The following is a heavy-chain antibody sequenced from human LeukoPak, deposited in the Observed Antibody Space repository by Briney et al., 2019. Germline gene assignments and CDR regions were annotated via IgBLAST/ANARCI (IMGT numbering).Heavy chain of an antibody. CDR3: ARDTGGYDSSGYTDY. D-gene: IGHD3-22*01. V-gene: IGHV4-34*01. J-gene: IGHJ4*02. CDR1: GGSFSGYY. Sequence: SETLSLTCAVYGGSFSGYYWSWIRQPPGKGLEWIGEINHSGSTNYNPSLKSRVTISVDTSKNQFSLKLSSLTAEDTAVYYCARDTGGYDSSGYTDYWGQGTLVTVSS. CDR2: INHSGST.